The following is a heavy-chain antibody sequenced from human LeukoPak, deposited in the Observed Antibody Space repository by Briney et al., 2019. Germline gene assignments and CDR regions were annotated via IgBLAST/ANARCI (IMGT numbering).Heavy chain of an antibody. J-gene: IGHJ4*02. CDR1: GFTFSSYW. V-gene: IGHV3-7*03. CDR3: AKELVTWELLGGVDY. Sequence: GGSLRLSCAASGFTFSSYWMSWVRQAPGKGLEWVANIKQDGSEKYYVDSVKGRFTISRDNAKNSLYLQMNSLRAEDTAVYYCAKELVTWELLGGVDYWGQGTLVTVSS. CDR2: IKQDGSEK. D-gene: IGHD1-26*01.